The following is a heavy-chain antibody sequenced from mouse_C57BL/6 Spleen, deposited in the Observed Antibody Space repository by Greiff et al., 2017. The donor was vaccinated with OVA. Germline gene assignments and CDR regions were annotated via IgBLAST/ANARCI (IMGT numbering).Heavy chain of an antibody. D-gene: IGHD1-1*01. CDR2: IYPSDSET. CDR3: APLLLRSFDY. V-gene: IGHV1-61*01. J-gene: IGHJ2*01. Sequence: QVQLQQPGAELVRPGSSVKLSCKASGYTFTSCWMDWVKQRPGQGLEWIGNIYPSDSETHYNQKFKDKATLTVDKSSSTAYMQLSSLTSEDSAVYYCAPLLLRSFDYWGQGTTLTVSS. CDR1: GYTFTSCW.